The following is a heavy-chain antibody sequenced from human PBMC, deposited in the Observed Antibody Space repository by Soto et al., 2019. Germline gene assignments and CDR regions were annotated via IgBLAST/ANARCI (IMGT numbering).Heavy chain of an antibody. CDR1: GFSLNTDGVG. D-gene: IGHD4-4*01. J-gene: IGHJ4*02. V-gene: IGHV2-5*02. CDR2: TYWGDEK. Sequence: QNTLKESGPALVKPTQTLTLTCTISGFSLNTDGVGGGWIRQPPGKALEWRALTYWGDEKRYSPSLETRLTITKDTSRNQVVLTMPTMDPVDTATYYRVRRPPYTIYLDYWGRGTLVTVSS. CDR3: VRRPPYTIYLDY.